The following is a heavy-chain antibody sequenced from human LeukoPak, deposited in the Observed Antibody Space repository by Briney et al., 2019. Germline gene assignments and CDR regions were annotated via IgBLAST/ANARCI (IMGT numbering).Heavy chain of an antibody. J-gene: IGHJ6*03. Sequence: SETLSLTCTVSGGSISSGSYYWSWIRQPAGKGLEWIGRIYTSGSTNYNPSLKSRVTISVDTSKNQFSLKLSSVTAVDTAVYCCARSQPRPDYYYYYMDVWGKGTTVTVSS. D-gene: IGHD6-13*01. CDR2: IYTSGST. CDR3: ARSQPRPDYYYYYMDV. CDR1: GGSISSGSYY. V-gene: IGHV4-61*02.